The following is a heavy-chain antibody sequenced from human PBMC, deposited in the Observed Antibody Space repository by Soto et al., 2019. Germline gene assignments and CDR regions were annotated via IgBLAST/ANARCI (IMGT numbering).Heavy chain of an antibody. CDR1: GFTFSSYS. CDR2: ISSSSSYI. D-gene: IGHD5-18*01. V-gene: IGHV3-21*01. Sequence: VGSLRLSCAASGFTFSSYSMNWVRQAPGKGLEWVSSISSSSSYIYYADSVKGRFTISRDNAKNSLYLQMNSLRAEDTAVYYCAGGRIQLWTPLVYWGQGTLVTVSS. J-gene: IGHJ4*02. CDR3: AGGRIQLWTPLVY.